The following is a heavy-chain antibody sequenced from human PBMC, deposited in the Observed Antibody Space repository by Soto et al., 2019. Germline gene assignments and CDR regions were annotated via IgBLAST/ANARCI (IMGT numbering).Heavy chain of an antibody. Sequence: VPLVQSGVEVKKPGASVKVSCKASGYTFTNYGISWVRQAPGQGLEWMGWINTYNGNTNYAQKAQGRVTMTTETSTSTAYMELRSLRPDDMAVYYCARDLLYSTRATVRFDIWGQGTMLTVSS. V-gene: IGHV1-18*03. CDR3: ARDLLYSTRATVRFDI. CDR1: GYTFTNYG. J-gene: IGHJ3*02. CDR2: INTYNGNT. D-gene: IGHD6-13*01.